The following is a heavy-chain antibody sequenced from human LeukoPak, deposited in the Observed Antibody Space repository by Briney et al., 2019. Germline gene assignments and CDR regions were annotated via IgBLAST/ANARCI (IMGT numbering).Heavy chain of an antibody. D-gene: IGHD3-22*01. CDR3: ARESYYDSSPDYYYGMDV. CDR2: IKQDGSEK. V-gene: IGHV3-7*01. CDR1: GFTFSSYW. Sequence: GGSLRLSCAASGFTFSSYWMSWVRQAPGKGLEWVANIKQDGSEKYYVDSVKGRFTISRDNAKNSLYLQMNSLRAEDTAVYYCARESYYDSSPDYYYGMDVWGQGTTVTVSS. J-gene: IGHJ6*02.